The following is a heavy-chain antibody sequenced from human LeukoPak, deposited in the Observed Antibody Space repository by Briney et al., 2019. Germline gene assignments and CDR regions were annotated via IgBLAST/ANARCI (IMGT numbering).Heavy chain of an antibody. V-gene: IGHV4-34*01. Sequence: SETLSLTCAVYGGSFSGYYWSWIRQPPGKGLEWIGEINHSGSTNYNPSLKSRVTISVDTSKNQFSLKLSSVTAADTAVYYCARSLYACSNNWFDPWGQGTLVTVSS. J-gene: IGHJ5*02. CDR1: GGSFSGYY. D-gene: IGHD3-16*01. CDR2: INHSGST. CDR3: ARSLYACSNNWFDP.